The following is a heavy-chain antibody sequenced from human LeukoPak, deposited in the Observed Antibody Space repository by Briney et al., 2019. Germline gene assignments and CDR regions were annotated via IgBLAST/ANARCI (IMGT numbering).Heavy chain of an antibody. J-gene: IGHJ6*03. CDR1: GFTFSDYY. CDR2: ISSRGGISI. V-gene: IGHV3-11*01. CDR3: ARESWAGLVTAIRDYYHYMDV. D-gene: IGHD2-21*02. Sequence: GGSLRLSCAVSGFTFSDYYMSWIRQAPGKGLEWVSYISSRGGISIYYADSVKGRFTISRDNAKNSLYLQMNTLRAEETAVYYCARESWAGLVTAIRDYYHYMDVWGKGTTVTVSS.